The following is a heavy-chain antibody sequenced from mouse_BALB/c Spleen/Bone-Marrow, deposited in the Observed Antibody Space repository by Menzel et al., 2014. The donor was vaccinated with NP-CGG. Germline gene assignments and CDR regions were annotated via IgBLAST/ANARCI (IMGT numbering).Heavy chain of an antibody. CDR1: GFTFSSFG. CDR3: VRSYDSYAMAF. D-gene: IGHD2-10*02. CDR2: ISSGSSTI. J-gene: IGHJ4*01. V-gene: IGHV5-17*02. Sequence: EVQVVESGGGLAQPGGSRKLSCAASGFTFSSFGMRWVRQAPEKGLEWVAYISSGSSTIYYADTVKGRFTISRDNPKNTLFLQMTSLRSEDTAMYYCVRSYDSYAMAFWGQGTSVTVAT.